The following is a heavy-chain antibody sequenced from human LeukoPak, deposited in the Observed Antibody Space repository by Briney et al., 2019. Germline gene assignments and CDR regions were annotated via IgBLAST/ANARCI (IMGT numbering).Heavy chain of an antibody. CDR2: ISSSSSYI. J-gene: IGHJ4*02. D-gene: IGHD2-2*01. V-gene: IGHV3-21*04. Sequence: PGGSLRLSCAASGFTFSSYSMNWVRQAPGKGLELVSSISSSSSYIYYADSVKGRFTTSRDNSKNTLSLQMNSQRAEDTAVYYCAKDLYQMLAFDYWGQGTLVTVSS. CDR3: AKDLYQMLAFDY. CDR1: GFTFSSYS.